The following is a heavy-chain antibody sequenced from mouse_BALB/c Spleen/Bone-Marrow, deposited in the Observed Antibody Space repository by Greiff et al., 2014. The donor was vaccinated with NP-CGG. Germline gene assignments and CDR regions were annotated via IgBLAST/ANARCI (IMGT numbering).Heavy chain of an antibody. D-gene: IGHD1-2*01. V-gene: IGHV1S81*02. J-gene: IGHJ2*01. CDR3: TRLSLLRGYFDY. CDR1: GYTFTSYY. Sequence: SGAELVKSGTSVKLSCKASGYTFTSYYIYWVKQRPGQGLKWIGEINPSNGGTNFNERFKSKATLTVDKSSSTAYMQLSSLTSEDSAVYYCTRLSLLRGYFDYWGQGTTLTVSS. CDR2: INPSNGGT.